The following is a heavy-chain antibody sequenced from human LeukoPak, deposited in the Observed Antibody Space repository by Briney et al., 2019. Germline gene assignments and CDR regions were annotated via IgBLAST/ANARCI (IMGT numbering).Heavy chain of an antibody. CDR3: ARIACVSSSVCYYYYMDV. CDR2: IIPIFGTA. V-gene: IGHV1-69*01. D-gene: IGHD6-6*01. CDR1: GGTFSSYA. J-gene: IGHJ6*03. Sequence: SVKVSCKASGGTFSSYAISWVRQAPGQGLEWMGGIIPIFGTANYAQKFQGRVTITADESTSTAYMELSSLRSEDTAVYYCARIACVSSSVCYYYYMDVWGKGTTVTVSS.